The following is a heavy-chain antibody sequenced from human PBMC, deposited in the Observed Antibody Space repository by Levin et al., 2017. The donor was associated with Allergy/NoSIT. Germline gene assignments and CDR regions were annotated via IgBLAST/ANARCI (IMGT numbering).Heavy chain of an antibody. D-gene: IGHD1-26*01. V-gene: IGHV1-2*02. Sequence: GGSLRLSCKASGYTFTDYYMHWVRQAPGQGPEWMGWINPNSGGTNFAQKFQGRVTMTRDTSISTAYMELRRLRSDDTAVYYCARDLSGSSRGYYYYGMDVWGQGTTVTVSS. J-gene: IGHJ6*02. CDR2: INPNSGGT. CDR1: GYTFTDYY. CDR3: ARDLSGSSRGYYYYGMDV.